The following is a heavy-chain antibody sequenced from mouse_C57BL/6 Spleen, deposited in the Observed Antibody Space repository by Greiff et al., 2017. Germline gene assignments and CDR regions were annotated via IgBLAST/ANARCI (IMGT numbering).Heavy chain of an antibody. J-gene: IGHJ2*01. CDR2: INPSSGYT. CDR3: ARISSTAVVVPDY. CDR1: GYTFTSYW. V-gene: IGHV1-7*01. D-gene: IGHD1-1*01. Sequence: QVQLKQSGAELAKPGASVKLSCKASGYTFTSYWMHWVKQRPGQGLEWIGYINPSSGYTKYNQKFKDKATLTADKSSSTAYMQLSSLTYEDSAVYYCARISSTAVVVPDYWGQGTTLTVSS.